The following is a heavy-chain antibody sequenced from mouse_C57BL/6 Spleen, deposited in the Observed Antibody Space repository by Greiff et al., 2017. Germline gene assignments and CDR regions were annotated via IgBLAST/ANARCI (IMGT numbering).Heavy chain of an antibody. CDR2: IHPNSGST. CDR1: GYTFTSYW. D-gene: IGHD1-1*01. Sequence: QVQLQQPGAELVKPGASVKLSCKASGYTFTSYWMHWVKQRPGQGLEWIGMIHPNSGSTNYNEKFKSKATLTVDKSSSTAYMQLSSLTSEDSAVYYCAREETTVSRGGYVDYWGQGTTLTVSS. CDR3: AREETTVSRGGYVDY. V-gene: IGHV1-64*01. J-gene: IGHJ2*01.